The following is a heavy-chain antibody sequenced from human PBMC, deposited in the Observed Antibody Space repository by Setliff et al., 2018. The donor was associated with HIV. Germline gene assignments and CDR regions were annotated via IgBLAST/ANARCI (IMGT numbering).Heavy chain of an antibody. D-gene: IGHD3-10*01. J-gene: IGHJ6*04. V-gene: IGHV3-13*01. CDR3: ARVGGSGSSSDGMDV. Sequence: WGSLRLSCAASGFTFSGYDMHWVRQATGKGLEWVSAIGTTGDTYYSGSVKGRFTISRENAKNSLYLQMNSLRAGDTAVYYCARVGGSGSSSDGMDVWGKGTTVTVSS. CDR1: GFTFSGYD. CDR2: IGTTGDT.